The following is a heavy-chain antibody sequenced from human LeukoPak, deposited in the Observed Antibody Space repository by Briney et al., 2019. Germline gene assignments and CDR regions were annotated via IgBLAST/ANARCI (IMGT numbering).Heavy chain of an antibody. D-gene: IGHD3-10*01. J-gene: IGHJ4*02. Sequence: GGSLRLSCAASGFTFSSFAMHWVRQAPGKGLEWVAVISYDGSNKYYAGSVKGRFTISRDNAKNTLYLRMNSLRPEDTAVYYCARAPGLGSGSAFDSWGQGTLVTVSS. CDR2: ISYDGSNK. CDR1: GFTFSSFA. V-gene: IGHV3-30-3*01. CDR3: ARAPGLGSGSAFDS.